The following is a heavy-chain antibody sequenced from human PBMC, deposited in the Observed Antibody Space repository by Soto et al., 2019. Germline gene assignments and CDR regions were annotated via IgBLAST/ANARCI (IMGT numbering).Heavy chain of an antibody. D-gene: IGHD1-26*01. J-gene: IGHJ3*01. V-gene: IGHV1-69*01. CDR2: FIPILGGG. CDR1: GGTFGNYA. CDR3: ARRSGSYSNAFDF. Sequence: QVQLVQSGAEVKKPGSSVKVSCKASGGTFGNYAINWVRQAPGQGLEWMGGFIPILGGGINAQKFQGRVTITSDESTSTAYMELSRLKSEDTAMYYCARRSGSYSNAFDFWGKGTMVTVSS.